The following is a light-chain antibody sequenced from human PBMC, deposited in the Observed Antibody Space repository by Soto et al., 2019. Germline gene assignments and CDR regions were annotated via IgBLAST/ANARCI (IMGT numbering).Light chain of an antibody. V-gene: IGLV7-46*01. CDR2: DTK. CDR1: TGAVSSGHY. Sequence: QTVVTQEPSLTVSPGGTVTLTCGSNTGAVSSGHYPHWFQQKPGEAPRALIYDTKNKHAWTPARFSGSLLGGKAALTLSGAQPEDEAEYYCLLSFSGALYVFGTGTKVTVL. J-gene: IGLJ1*01. CDR3: LLSFSGALYV.